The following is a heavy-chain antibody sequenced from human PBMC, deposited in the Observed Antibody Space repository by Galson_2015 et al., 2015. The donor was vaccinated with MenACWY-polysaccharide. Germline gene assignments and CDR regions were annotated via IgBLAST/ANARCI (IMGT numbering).Heavy chain of an antibody. CDR3: ARGGPYGEHVQT. V-gene: IGHV1-18*01. Sequence: SVKVSCKASGYTFRSYGITWVRQAPGQGLEWMGWISAFNGKTNFARKLQGRLTLTTNTSTSTANMELRGLTSDDTAVYFCARGGPYGEHVQTWGQGTLVTVSS. J-gene: IGHJ5*02. CDR1: GYTFRSYG. CDR2: ISAFNGKT. D-gene: IGHD4-17*01.